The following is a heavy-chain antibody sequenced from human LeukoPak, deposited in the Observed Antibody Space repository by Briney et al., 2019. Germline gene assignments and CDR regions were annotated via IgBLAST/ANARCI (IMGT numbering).Heavy chain of an antibody. CDR3: AKVLYSGYDRAPPFDY. D-gene: IGHD5-12*01. CDR2: ISGSGGST. Sequence: GGSLRLSCAASGFTFSSYAMSWVRQAPGKGLEWVSAISGSGGSTYYADSVKGRFTISRDNSKNTLYLQMNSLRAEDTAVYYCAKVLYSGYDRAPPFDYWGQGTLVTVSS. J-gene: IGHJ4*02. V-gene: IGHV3-23*01. CDR1: GFTFSSYA.